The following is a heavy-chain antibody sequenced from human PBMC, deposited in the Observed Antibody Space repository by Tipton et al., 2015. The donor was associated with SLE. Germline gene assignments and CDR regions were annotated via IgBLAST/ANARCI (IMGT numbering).Heavy chain of an antibody. CDR3: ASIVATTRFDY. CDR2: INHSGST. V-gene: IGHV4-34*01. Sequence: TLSLTCAVYGGSFSGYYWSWIRQPPGKGLEWIGEINHSGSTNYNPSLKSRVTISVDTSKNQFSLKLSSVTAADTAVYYCASIVATTRFDYWGQGTLVTVSS. CDR1: GGSFSGYY. D-gene: IGHD5-12*01. J-gene: IGHJ4*02.